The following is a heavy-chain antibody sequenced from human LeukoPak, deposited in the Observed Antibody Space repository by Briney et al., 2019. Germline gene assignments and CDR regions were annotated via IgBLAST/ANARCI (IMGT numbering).Heavy chain of an antibody. CDR3: ARERGSGYYYDSSGYYYVFDY. Sequence: PSETLSLTCTVSGGSISSYYWSWIRQPPGKGLEWIGYIYYSRSTNYNPSLKSRVTISVDTSKNQFSLKLGSVTAADTAVYYCARERGSGYYYDSSGYYYVFDYWGQGTLVTVSS. CDR2: IYYSRST. D-gene: IGHD3-22*01. J-gene: IGHJ4*02. V-gene: IGHV4-59*01. CDR1: GGSISSYY.